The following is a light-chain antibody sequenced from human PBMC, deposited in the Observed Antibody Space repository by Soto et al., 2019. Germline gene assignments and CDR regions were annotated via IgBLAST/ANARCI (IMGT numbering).Light chain of an antibody. CDR1: QSVSSY. Sequence: EIVLTRSPATLSLSPGERATLSCRASQSVSSYLAWYQQKPGQAPRLLIYDASNRATGIPARFSGSGSGTVFTLTISSLEPEDFAVYYCQQRSNWPPITFGQGTRLEIK. CDR2: DAS. V-gene: IGKV3-11*01. CDR3: QQRSNWPPIT. J-gene: IGKJ5*01.